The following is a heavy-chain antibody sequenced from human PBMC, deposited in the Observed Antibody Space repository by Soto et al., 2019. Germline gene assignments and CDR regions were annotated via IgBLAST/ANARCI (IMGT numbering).Heavy chain of an antibody. CDR3: VREFGSAAGDKQH. D-gene: IGHD6-13*01. CDR2: ISSSGSTI. V-gene: IGHV3-11*01. J-gene: IGHJ1*01. CDR1: GFTFSDSY. Sequence: VPLVESGGGLVKPGGSLRLSCAASGFTFSDSYMSWIRQAPGKGLEWVSYISSSGSTIYYADSVKGRFTISRDNAQNSLYLQMNSLRGEDTAVYYCVREFGSAAGDKQHWGQGTLVIVSS.